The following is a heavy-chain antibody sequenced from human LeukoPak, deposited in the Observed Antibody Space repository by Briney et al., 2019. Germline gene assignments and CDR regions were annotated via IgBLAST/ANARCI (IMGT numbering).Heavy chain of an antibody. D-gene: IGHD3-22*01. Sequence: ASVKVSCKFSGYTLTELSMHWVRQAPGKGLEWMGGFVPEDGETIYAQKFQGRVTMTEDTSTDTAYMELSSLRSEDTAVYYCATGYDSSGYYSGVFYYYGMDVWGQGTTVTVSS. V-gene: IGHV1-24*01. CDR3: ATGYDSSGYYSGVFYYYGMDV. CDR1: GYTLTELS. J-gene: IGHJ6*02. CDR2: FVPEDGET.